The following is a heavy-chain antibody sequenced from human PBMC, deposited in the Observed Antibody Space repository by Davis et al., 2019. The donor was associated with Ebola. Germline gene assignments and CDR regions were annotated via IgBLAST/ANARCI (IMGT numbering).Heavy chain of an antibody. J-gene: IGHJ4*02. V-gene: IGHV5-51*01. Sequence: GESLKISCKGSGFSFTSSWIGWVRQTPAKRLEWMGIIYPGDSDTRYSPSFEGQITISDDRSISTAYLQWSSLKASDTALYYCARQASLYGSSDYWGQGTLVTVSS. CDR2: IYPGDSDT. CDR3: ARQASLYGSSDY. CDR1: GFSFTSSW. D-gene: IGHD2/OR15-2a*01.